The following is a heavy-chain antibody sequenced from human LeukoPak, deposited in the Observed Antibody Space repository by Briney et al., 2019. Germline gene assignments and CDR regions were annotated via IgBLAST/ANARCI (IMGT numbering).Heavy chain of an antibody. V-gene: IGHV3-30*18. J-gene: IGHJ4*02. D-gene: IGHD1-26*01. Sequence: PGRSLRLSCAAYGFAFSNYGMHWVRQAPGKGLEWVAVISNDGGNKYYAASVKGRFTMSRDNSKNTLYLQMSSLRAEDTAVYYCAKDLIVGATSYHYFDYWGQGTLVTVSS. CDR1: GFAFSNYG. CDR3: AKDLIVGATSYHYFDY. CDR2: ISNDGGNK.